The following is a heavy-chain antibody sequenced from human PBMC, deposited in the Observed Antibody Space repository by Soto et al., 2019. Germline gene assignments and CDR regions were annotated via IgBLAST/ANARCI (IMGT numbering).Heavy chain of an antibody. CDR1: GDTFNNYP. CDR2: IIPIFGTK. J-gene: IGHJ3*01. CDR3: ARVRDHCTVGVCYNDAFDL. Sequence: QEQLVQSGAEVKKPGSSVRVSCKASGDTFNNYPISWVRQAPGQGLEWMAGIIPIFGTKNYAQKFQGRVTITADESTYAAYMELSSLRSEDTAVYYCARVRDHCTVGVCYNDAFDLWGQGTMVTVSS. V-gene: IGHV1-69*01. D-gene: IGHD2-8*02.